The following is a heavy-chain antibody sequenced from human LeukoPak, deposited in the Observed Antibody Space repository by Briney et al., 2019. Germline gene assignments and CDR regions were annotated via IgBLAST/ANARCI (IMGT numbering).Heavy chain of an antibody. V-gene: IGHV3-23*01. CDR3: AKVWGVPAAMFFDY. J-gene: IGHJ4*02. CDR2: ISGSGGST. Sequence: PGGSLRLSCAASGFTFSGYAMSWVRQAPGKGLEWVSAISGSGGSTYYADSVKGRFTISRDSSKNTLHLQMNSLRAEDTAVYYCAKVWGVPAAMFFDYWGQGTLVTVSS. D-gene: IGHD2-2*01. CDR1: GFTFSGYA.